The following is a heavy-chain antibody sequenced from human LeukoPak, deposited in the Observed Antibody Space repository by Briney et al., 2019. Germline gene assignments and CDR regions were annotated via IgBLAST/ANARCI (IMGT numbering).Heavy chain of an antibody. CDR3: ARDLGIAAEELLGSYYGMDV. CDR1: GFTFSSYS. Sequence: GGSLRLSCAASGFTFSSYSMNWVRQAPGKGLEWVSSISGSSSYIYYADSVKGRFTISRDNAKNSLYLQMNSLRAEDTAVYYCARDLGIAAEELLGSYYGMDVWGQGTTVTVSS. J-gene: IGHJ6*02. V-gene: IGHV3-21*01. CDR2: ISGSSSYI. D-gene: IGHD6-13*01.